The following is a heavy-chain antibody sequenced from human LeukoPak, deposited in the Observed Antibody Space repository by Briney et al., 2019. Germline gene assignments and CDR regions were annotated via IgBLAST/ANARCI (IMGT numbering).Heavy chain of an antibody. Sequence: GGSLRLSCAASGLTGSHNYVSWVRQAPGKGLEWVSAIHTSGDTCYTDSVKGRFTISRDTSKNTLYLQINSLRVEDTAVYYCIVFGDSNHWGQGTLVTVSS. CDR1: GLTGSHNY. D-gene: IGHD4-17*01. J-gene: IGHJ5*02. CDR2: IHTSGDT. V-gene: IGHV3-53*01. CDR3: IVFGDSNH.